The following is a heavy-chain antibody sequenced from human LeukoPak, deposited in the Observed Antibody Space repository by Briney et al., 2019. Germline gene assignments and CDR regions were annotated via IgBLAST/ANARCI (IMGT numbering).Heavy chain of an antibody. V-gene: IGHV3-23*01. CDR3: ATEYSYGLDY. D-gene: IGHD5-18*01. CDR1: GFTFSSYA. Sequence: GGSLRLSCAASGFTFSSYAMSWVRQAPGKGLEWFSAIRGSGGSTYYADSVKGRFTISRDNSKNTLYLQMNSLRAEDTAVYYCATEYSYGLDYWGQGTLVTVSS. CDR2: IRGSGGST. J-gene: IGHJ4*02.